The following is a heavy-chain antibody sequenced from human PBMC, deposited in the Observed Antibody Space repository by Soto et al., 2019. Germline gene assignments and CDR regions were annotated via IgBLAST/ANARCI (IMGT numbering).Heavy chain of an antibody. V-gene: IGHV3-30*18. CDR2: ISYDGSTQ. J-gene: IGHJ6*02. CDR1: GFPFSSYG. Sequence: QVQLVESGGGVVQPARSLRLSCAASGFPFSSYGMHWVRQAPGKGLEWVAFISYDGSTQYYVDSVKGRFTISRDNSKNPLYLQMNSLRVEDTALYYCAKDRQGMDVWGQGTTVIVSS. CDR3: AKDRQGMDV.